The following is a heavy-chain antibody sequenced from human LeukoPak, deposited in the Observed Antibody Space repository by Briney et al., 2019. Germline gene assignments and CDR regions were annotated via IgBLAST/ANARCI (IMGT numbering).Heavy chain of an antibody. CDR2: IYYSGST. V-gene: IGHV4-59*01. D-gene: IGHD3-22*01. Sequence: SETLSLTCTVSGGSISSYYWSWIRQPPGKGLEWIGYIYYSGSTNYNPSLKSRVTISVDTSKNQFSLKLSSVTAADTAVYYCARGPHYYDSSGYYPTDYWGQGTLVTVSS. CDR3: ARGPHYYDSSGYYPTDY. J-gene: IGHJ4*02. CDR1: GGSISSYY.